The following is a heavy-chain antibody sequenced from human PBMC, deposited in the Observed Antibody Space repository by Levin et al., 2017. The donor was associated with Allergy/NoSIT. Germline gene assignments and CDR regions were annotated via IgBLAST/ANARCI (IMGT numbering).Heavy chain of an antibody. CDR2: INPNSGGT. Sequence: ASVKVSCKASGYTFTGYYMHWVRQAPGQGLEWMGWINPNSGGTNYAQKFQGRVTMTRDTSISTAYMELSRLRSDDTAVYYCARICLDIVVVPAAIVDYYGMDVWGQGTTVTVSS. V-gene: IGHV1-2*02. CDR1: GYTFTGYY. J-gene: IGHJ6*02. D-gene: IGHD2-2*03. CDR3: ARICLDIVVVPAAIVDYYGMDV.